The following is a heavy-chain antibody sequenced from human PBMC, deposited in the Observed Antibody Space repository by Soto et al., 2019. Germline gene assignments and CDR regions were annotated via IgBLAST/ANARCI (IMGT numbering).Heavy chain of an antibody. Sequence: PPETLSLTCTVSGGSVSRGGSYWSWLRQHPGKGLEGSGYIYDSGTTYYNPSLKSRAITTIDTSKGQFSLKLSSVTAADTAVYYCARGTGYCTNGVCHLNGMDVWGQGTTVTVSS. V-gene: IGHV4-31*03. CDR3: ARGTGYCTNGVCHLNGMDV. CDR2: IYDSGTT. D-gene: IGHD2-8*01. J-gene: IGHJ6*02. CDR1: GGSVSRGGSY.